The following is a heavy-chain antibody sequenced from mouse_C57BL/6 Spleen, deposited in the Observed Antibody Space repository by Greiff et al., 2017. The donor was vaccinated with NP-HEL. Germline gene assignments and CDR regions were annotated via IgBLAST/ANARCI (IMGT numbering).Heavy chain of an antibody. CDR2: IYPGDGDT. CDR3: AKDYDPEGFAY. CDR1: GYAFSSSW. D-gene: IGHD2-4*01. J-gene: IGHJ3*01. Sequence: VQLQQSGPELVKPGASVKISCKASGYAFSSSWMNWVKQRPGKGLEWIGRIYPGDGDTNYNGKFKGKATLTADKSSSTAYMQLSSLTSEDSAVYFCAKDYDPEGFAYWGQGTLVTVSA. V-gene: IGHV1-82*01.